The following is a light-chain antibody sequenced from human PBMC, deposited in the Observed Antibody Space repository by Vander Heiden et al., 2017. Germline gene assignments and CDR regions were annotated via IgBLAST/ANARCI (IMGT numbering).Light chain of an antibody. J-gene: IGLJ3*02. CDR2: EVS. CDR1: SSDVGGYNY. V-gene: IGLV2-11*01. Sequence: QSALTQPRSVSGSPGQSVTISCTGTSSDVGGYNYVSWYQQHPGKAPKLMFYEVSKRPSGVPDRFSGSKSGTTASLTISGLQAEDEADYYCCSYAGSYTLVVFGGGTKLTVL. CDR3: CSYAGSYTLVV.